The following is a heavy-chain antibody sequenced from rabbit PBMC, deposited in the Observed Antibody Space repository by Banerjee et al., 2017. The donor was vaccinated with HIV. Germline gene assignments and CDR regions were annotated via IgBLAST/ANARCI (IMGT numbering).Heavy chain of an antibody. CDR1: GFDFSSYG. V-gene: IGHV1S47*01. Sequence: QEQLVESGGGLVQPGGSLKLSCKASGFDFSSYGVSWVRQAPGKGLEWIGYIDPVFGSTYYASWVNGRFTISSHNAQNTLYLQLNSLTAADMATYFCARGTGGAGDGLNLWGPGTLVTVS. D-gene: IGHD4-2*01. CDR3: ARGTGGAGDGLNL. CDR2: IDPVFGST. J-gene: IGHJ4*01.